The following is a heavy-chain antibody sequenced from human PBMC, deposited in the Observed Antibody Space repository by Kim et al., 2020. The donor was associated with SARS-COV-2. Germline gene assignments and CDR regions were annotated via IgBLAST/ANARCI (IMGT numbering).Heavy chain of an antibody. Sequence: SETLSLTCTVSGGSISSYYWSWIRQPPGKGLEWIGYIYYSGSTNYNPSLKSRVTISVDTSKNQFSLKLSSVTAADTAVYYFARGIRYSSSFDAFDIWGQG. D-gene: IGHD6-13*01. CDR3: ARGIRYSSSFDAFDI. CDR1: GGSISSYY. J-gene: IGHJ3*02. CDR2: IYYSGST. V-gene: IGHV4-59*13.